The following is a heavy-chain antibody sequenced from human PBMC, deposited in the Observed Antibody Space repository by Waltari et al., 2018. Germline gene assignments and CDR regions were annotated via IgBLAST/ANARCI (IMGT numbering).Heavy chain of an antibody. CDR3: ATVPIGRKGIAAAWYFDL. J-gene: IGHJ2*01. V-gene: IGHV1-24*01. CDR1: GYTLTELS. D-gene: IGHD6-13*01. Sequence: QVQLVQSGAEVKKPGASVKVSCKVSGYTLTELSMHWVRQAPGKGLEWMGGFEPEDGETIYAQKFQGRVTMTEDTSTDTAYMELSSLRSEDTAVYYCATVPIGRKGIAAAWYFDLWGRGTLVTVSS. CDR2: FEPEDGET.